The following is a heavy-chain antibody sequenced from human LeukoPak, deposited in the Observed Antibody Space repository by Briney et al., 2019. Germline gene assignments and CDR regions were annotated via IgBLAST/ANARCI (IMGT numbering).Heavy chain of an antibody. CDR2: ISSSSSYI. CDR3: AGDILTGYYSSAAFDI. Sequence: GGSLRLSCAASGFTFSSYSMNWVRQAPGKGLEWVSSISSSSSYIYYADSVKGRFTISRDNAKNSQYLQMNSLRAEDTAVYYCAGDILTGYYSSAAFDIWGQGTMVTVSS. V-gene: IGHV3-21*01. J-gene: IGHJ3*02. CDR1: GFTFSSYS. D-gene: IGHD3-9*01.